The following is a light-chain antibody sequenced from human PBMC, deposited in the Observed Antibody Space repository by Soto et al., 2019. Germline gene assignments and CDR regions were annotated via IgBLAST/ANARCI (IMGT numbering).Light chain of an antibody. V-gene: IGKV1-27*01. Sequence: DIQMTQSPSSLSASVGDRVTITCRASQGISNYIAWYQQKPGKVPKLLIYAASTLHSGVPSRFSGSGSGTDFTLTISTLQPEDVATYYCQKYNSVPLTFGGGTKVEIK. CDR2: AAS. CDR3: QKYNSVPLT. CDR1: QGISNY. J-gene: IGKJ4*01.